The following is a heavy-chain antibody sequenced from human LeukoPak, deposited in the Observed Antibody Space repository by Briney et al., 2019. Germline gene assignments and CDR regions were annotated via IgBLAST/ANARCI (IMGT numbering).Heavy chain of an antibody. CDR2: ISGSGSST. J-gene: IGHJ6*03. D-gene: IGHD2-2*01. Sequence: GGSLRLSCAASGFTFSSYAMSWVRQAPGKGLEWVSAISGSGSSTYYADSVKGRFTISRDNSKNTLYLQMNSLRAEDTAVYCCAKGGRYCSSTSCRYYYYYMDVWGKGTTVTISS. V-gene: IGHV3-23*01. CDR3: AKGGRYCSSTSCRYYYYYMDV. CDR1: GFTFSSYA.